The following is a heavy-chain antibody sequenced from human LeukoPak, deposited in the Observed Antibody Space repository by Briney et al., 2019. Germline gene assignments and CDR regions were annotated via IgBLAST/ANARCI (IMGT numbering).Heavy chain of an antibody. CDR3: ARAYLYPNEDIVVVPAAGSERLTADAFDI. CDR1: GYTFTSYG. D-gene: IGHD2-2*01. J-gene: IGHJ3*02. V-gene: IGHV1-18*01. CDR2: ISAYNGNT. Sequence: GASVKVSCKASGYTFTSYGISWVRQAPGQGLEWMGWISAYNGNTNYAQKLQGRVTMTTDTSTSTAYMELRSLRSDDTAVYYCARAYLYPNEDIVVVPAAGSERLTADAFDIWGQGTMVTVSS.